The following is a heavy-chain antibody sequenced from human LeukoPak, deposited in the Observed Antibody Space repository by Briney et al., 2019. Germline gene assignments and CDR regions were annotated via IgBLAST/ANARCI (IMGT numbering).Heavy chain of an antibody. CDR3: VRGYYYDSSGS. CDR2: IYYSGST. J-gene: IGHJ5*02. D-gene: IGHD3-22*01. CDR1: GGSISSSSYY. Sequence: SETLSLTCTVSGGSISSSSYYWGWIRQPPGKGLEWIGSIYYSGSTYYNPSLKSRVTISVDTSKNQFSLKLSSVTAADTAVYYCVRGYYYDSSGSWGQGTLVTVFS. V-gene: IGHV4-39*01.